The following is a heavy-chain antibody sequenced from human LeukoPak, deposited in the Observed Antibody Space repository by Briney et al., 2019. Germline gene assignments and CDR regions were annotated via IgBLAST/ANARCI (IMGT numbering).Heavy chain of an antibody. D-gene: IGHD4-11*01. CDR2: IIPIFGIA. Sequence: AASVKVSCKASGGTFSSYAISWVRQAPGQGLEWMGRIIPIFGIANYAQKFQGRVTITADKSTSTAYMELSSLRSEDTAVYYCASMTTVMMEIYDYYYGMDVWGQGTTVTVSS. CDR3: ASMTTVMMEIYDYYYGMDV. CDR1: GGTFSSYA. J-gene: IGHJ6*02. V-gene: IGHV1-69*04.